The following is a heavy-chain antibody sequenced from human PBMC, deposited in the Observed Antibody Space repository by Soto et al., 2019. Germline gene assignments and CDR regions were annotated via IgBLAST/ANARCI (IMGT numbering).Heavy chain of an antibody. V-gene: IGHV4-30-2*01. D-gene: IGHD3-10*01. CDR2: TYHSGNP. Sequence: SETLSLTCDVSGDTISTGGYTWAWIRQPPGKALEWIGHTYHSGNPYYNPSLKSRVIISVDRSKNQSSLRLTSVTAADTAVYYCVRDRGSGSFYNGGLWHWGQGTQVTVSS. CDR1: GDTISTGGYT. J-gene: IGHJ4*02. CDR3: VRDRGSGSFYNGGLWH.